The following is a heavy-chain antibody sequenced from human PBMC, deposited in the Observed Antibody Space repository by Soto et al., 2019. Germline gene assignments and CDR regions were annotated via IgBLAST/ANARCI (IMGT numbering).Heavy chain of an antibody. V-gene: IGHV1-69*02. CDR2: IIPILGIA. D-gene: IGHD3-10*01. Sequence: QVQLVQSGAEVKKPGSSVKVSCKASGGTFSSYTISWVRQAPGQGLEWMGRIIPILGIANYAQKFQGRVTITADKSTSTAYMELSSLRSVDTAVYYCAWYYYGSGSYVSYGMDVWGQGTTVTVSS. CDR1: GGTFSSYT. J-gene: IGHJ6*02. CDR3: AWYYYGSGSYVSYGMDV.